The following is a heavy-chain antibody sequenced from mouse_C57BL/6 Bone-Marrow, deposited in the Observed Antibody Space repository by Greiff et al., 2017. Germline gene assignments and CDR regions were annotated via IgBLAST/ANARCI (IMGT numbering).Heavy chain of an antibody. Sequence: EVKLMESGPGLVKPSQSLSLTCSVTGYSITSGYYWNWIRQFPGNKLEWMGYISYDGSNNYNPSLKNRISITRDTSKNQFFLKLNSVTTEDTATYYCARELRRDYWGQGTTLTVSS. V-gene: IGHV3-6*01. J-gene: IGHJ2*01. CDR1: GYSITSGYY. CDR2: ISYDGSN. CDR3: ARELRRDY. D-gene: IGHD1-1*01.